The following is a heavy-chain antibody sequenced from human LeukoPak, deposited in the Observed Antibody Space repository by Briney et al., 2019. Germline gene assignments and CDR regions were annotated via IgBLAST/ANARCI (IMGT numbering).Heavy chain of an antibody. CDR2: ISGSGGST. CDR3: AKSGGSSGLNWFDP. Sequence: GGSLRLSCAASGFTFSSYTMSWVRQAPGKGLEWVSAISGSGGSTYYADSVKGRFTISRDNSKNTLYLQMNSLRAEDTAVYYCAKSGGSSGLNWFDPWGQGTLVTVSS. V-gene: IGHV3-23*01. CDR1: GFTFSSYT. D-gene: IGHD3-22*01. J-gene: IGHJ5*02.